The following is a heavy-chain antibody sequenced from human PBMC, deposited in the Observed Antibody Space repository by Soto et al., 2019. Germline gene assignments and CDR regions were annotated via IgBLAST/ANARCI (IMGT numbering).Heavy chain of an antibody. J-gene: IGHJ4*02. V-gene: IGHV3-74*01. CDR2: INSDGSSP. CDR1: GFTFSSYW. D-gene: IGHD1-7*01. Sequence: GGSLRLSCAASGFTFSSYWMHWVRQAPGKGLVWVSRINSDGSSPSYADSVKGRFTISRDNAKNTLYLQMNSLRAEDTAVYYCARDIAITGTTHPGYWGQGTLVTVLL. CDR3: ARDIAITGTTHPGY.